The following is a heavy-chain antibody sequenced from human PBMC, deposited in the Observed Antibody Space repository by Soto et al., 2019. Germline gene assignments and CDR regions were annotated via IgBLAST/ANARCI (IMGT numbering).Heavy chain of an antibody. V-gene: IGHV4-59*01. D-gene: IGHD2-2*01. Sequence: SETLSLTCTVSGGSISSYYWSWIRQPPGKGLEWIGYIYYSGSTNYNPSLKSRVTISVDTSKNQFSLKLSSVTAADTAVYYCARGSRGCSSTSCANDAFDIWGQGTMVTVSS. J-gene: IGHJ3*02. CDR3: ARGSRGCSSTSCANDAFDI. CDR2: IYYSGST. CDR1: GGSISSYY.